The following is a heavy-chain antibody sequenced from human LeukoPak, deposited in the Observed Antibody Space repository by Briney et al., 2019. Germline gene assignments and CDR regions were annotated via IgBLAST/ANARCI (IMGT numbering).Heavy chain of an antibody. CDR1: GGSFSGYY. Sequence: SETLSLTCAVYGGSFSGYYWSWIRQPPGKGLEWIGEINHSGSTNYNPSLKSRVTISVDTSKNQFSLKLSSVTAADTAVYYCARAPRDCSGAGCHPRYFQHWGEGTLVTVSS. J-gene: IGHJ1*01. D-gene: IGHD2-15*01. V-gene: IGHV4-34*01. CDR3: ARAPRDCSGAGCHPRYFQH. CDR2: INHSGST.